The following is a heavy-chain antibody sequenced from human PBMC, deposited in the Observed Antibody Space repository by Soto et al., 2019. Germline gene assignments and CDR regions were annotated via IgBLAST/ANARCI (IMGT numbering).Heavy chain of an antibody. J-gene: IGHJ5*02. V-gene: IGHV4-31*03. D-gene: IGHD2-2*01. CDR1: GGSISSGGYY. CDR3: ARGIVVVPAAGFDP. CDR2: IYYSGST. Sequence: SETLSLTCTVSGGSISSGGYYWSWIRQHPGKGLEWIGYIYYSGSTYYNPSLKSRVTISVDTSKNQFSLKLSSVTAADTAVYYCARGIVVVPAAGFDPWGQGTLVTVSS.